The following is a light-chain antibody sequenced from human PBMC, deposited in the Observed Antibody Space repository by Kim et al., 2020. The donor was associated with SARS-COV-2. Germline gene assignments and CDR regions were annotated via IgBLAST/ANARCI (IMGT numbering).Light chain of an antibody. CDR2: DAS. Sequence: EIVLTQSPATLSLSPGERATLSCRASQSVSSYLVWYQQKPGQAPSLLIYDASNRATGVPARFSGSGSGTDFTLPISSLEPEDFAVYYCQQRTNWPITLGQGTRLGSK. CDR1: QSVSSY. CDR3: QQRTNWPIT. V-gene: IGKV3-11*01. J-gene: IGKJ5*01.